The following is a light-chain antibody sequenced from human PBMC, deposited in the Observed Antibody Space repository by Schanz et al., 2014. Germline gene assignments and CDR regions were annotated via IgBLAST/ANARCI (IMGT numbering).Light chain of an antibody. J-gene: IGLJ2*01. V-gene: IGLV2-8*01. Sequence: QSALTQPPSASGSPGQSVTISCTGTSSDVGAYNYVSWYQQLPGIAPKLMINEVTKRPSGVPDRFSGSKSGNTATLTVSGLRAEDEADYYCQSYDSSLTGSVFGGGTKLTVL. CDR2: EVT. CDR1: SSDVGAYNY. CDR3: QSYDSSLTGSV.